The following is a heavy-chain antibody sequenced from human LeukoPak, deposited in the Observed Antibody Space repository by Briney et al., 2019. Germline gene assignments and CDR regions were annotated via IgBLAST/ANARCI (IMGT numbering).Heavy chain of an antibody. CDR2: IYYSGST. V-gene: IGHV4-59*12. D-gene: IGHD2-2*01. J-gene: IGHJ4*02. Sequence: SETLSLTCTVSGGSISSYYWSWIRQPPGKGLEWIGYIYYSGSTNYNPSLKSRVTISVDTSKNQFSLKLSSVTAADTAVYYCARDIGYCSSTSCFDYWGQGTLVTVSS. CDR3: ARDIGYCSSTSCFDY. CDR1: GGSISSYY.